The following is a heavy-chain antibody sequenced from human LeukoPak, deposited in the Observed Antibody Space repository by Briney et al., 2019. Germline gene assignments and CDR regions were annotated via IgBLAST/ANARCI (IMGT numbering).Heavy chain of an antibody. D-gene: IGHD5-18*01. CDR2: ISSSGSTI. Sequence: TGGSLRLSCAASGFTFSSYEMNWVRQAPGKGLEWVSYISSSGSTIHYADSVKGRFTISRDNAKNSLYLQMNSLRAEDTAVYYCARDGAMVFDYWGQGTLVTVSS. CDR1: GFTFSSYE. J-gene: IGHJ4*02. V-gene: IGHV3-48*03. CDR3: ARDGAMVFDY.